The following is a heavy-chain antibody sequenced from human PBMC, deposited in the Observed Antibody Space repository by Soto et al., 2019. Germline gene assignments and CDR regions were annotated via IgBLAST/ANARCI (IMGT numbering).Heavy chain of an antibody. CDR3: AKDRGPYYYYGMDV. CDR2: ISASGDAT. CDR1: GFTFSSYA. V-gene: IGHV3-23*01. D-gene: IGHD3-10*01. J-gene: IGHJ6*02. Sequence: GGSLRLSCAVSGFTFSSYAMSWVRRDPGKGLEWVSGISASGDATYYADSVKGRFTISRDNSKNTLYLQMNSLRAEDTAVYYCAKDRGPYYYYGMDVWGQGTTVTVSS.